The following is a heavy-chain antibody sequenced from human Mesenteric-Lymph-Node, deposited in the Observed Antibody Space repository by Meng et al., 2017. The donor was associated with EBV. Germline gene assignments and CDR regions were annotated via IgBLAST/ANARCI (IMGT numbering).Heavy chain of an antibody. CDR3: ARIVVPAATNNWFDP. D-gene: IGHD2-2*01. J-gene: IGHJ5*02. Sequence: QGQLQDSGPGLVKPSDTLSLTCTVSGGSVSSGSYYWSWIRQPPGKGLEWIGYIYYSGSTNYNPSLKSRVTISVDTSKNQFSLKLSSVTAADTAVYYCARIVVPAATNNWFDPWGQGTLVTVSS. CDR1: GGSVSSGSYY. CDR2: IYYSGST. V-gene: IGHV4-61*01.